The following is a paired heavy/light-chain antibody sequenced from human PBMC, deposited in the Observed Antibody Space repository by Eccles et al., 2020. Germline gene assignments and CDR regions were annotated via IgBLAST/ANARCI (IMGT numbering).Light chain of an antibody. Sequence: DIVMTQSPDSLAVSLGERATINCKSSQSVLYTSNNKNYLAWYQQKPGQPPKLLIYWASTRESGVPDRFSGSGSGTDFTLTINSLQAEDVAVYYCQHYYTSSVAFGQGTKVEIK. CDR1: QSVLYTSNNKNY. CDR3: QHYYTSSVA. J-gene: IGKJ1*01. CDR2: WAS. V-gene: IGKV4-1*01.
Heavy chain of an antibody. CDR3: ANAFYWLDS. CDR1: GFTFSNYW. Sequence: DVQLVESGGGLVQPGGSLRLTCAASGFTFSNYWMHWVRQAPGKGLEWVSRIKNDGSSTSYADSVKGRFTISRDNSKNTLYLQMTSLRAEDTAVYYCANAFYWLDSWGQGTLVTVSS. CDR2: IKNDGSST. D-gene: IGHD2-8*02. J-gene: IGHJ1*01. V-gene: IGHV3-74*01.